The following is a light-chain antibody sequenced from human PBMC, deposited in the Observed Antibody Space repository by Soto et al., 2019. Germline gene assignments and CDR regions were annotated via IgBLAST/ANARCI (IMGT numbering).Light chain of an antibody. CDR1: TGAVTSGHY. V-gene: IGLV7-46*01. Sequence: QTVVTQEPSLTVSPGGTVTLTCGSSTGAVTSGHYPYWFQQKPGQAPRTLIYDTTNKHSWTPARFSGSLLGGKAALTLAGAQTDDEADYYCLLSYSGTNWEFGGGTKLTVL. CDR3: LLSYSGTNWE. J-gene: IGLJ3*02. CDR2: DTT.